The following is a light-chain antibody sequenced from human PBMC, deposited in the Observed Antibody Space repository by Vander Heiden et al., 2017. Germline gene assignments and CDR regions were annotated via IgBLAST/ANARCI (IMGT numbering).Light chain of an antibody. CDR3: QQLNRDHPFFT. V-gene: IGKV1-9*01. CDR1: QGISSY. J-gene: IGKJ3*01. Sequence: DIQLTQSPSFLSASVGDRVTITCRASQGISSYLAWYQQKQGKAPKLLIYAASTLQSGVKSRFSGSGDGTEFTLTISSRQPEDFESYYCQQLNRDHPFFTFGHGTKVDIK. CDR2: AAS.